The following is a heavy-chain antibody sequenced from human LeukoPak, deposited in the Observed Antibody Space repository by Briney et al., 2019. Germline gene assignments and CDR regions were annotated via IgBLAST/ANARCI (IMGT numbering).Heavy chain of an antibody. CDR1: GFTFTSYA. CDR2: ISGSGGST. CDR3: ARTNSYYYMDV. J-gene: IGHJ6*03. Sequence: GGSLSLSVAAPGFTFTSYAMSWVRQAPGKGLGGVSAISGSGGSTYYADSVKGRFTISRDNSKNTLYLQMNSLRAEDTAVYYCARTNSYYYMDVWGKGTTVTVSS. V-gene: IGHV3-23*01. D-gene: IGHD1-7*01.